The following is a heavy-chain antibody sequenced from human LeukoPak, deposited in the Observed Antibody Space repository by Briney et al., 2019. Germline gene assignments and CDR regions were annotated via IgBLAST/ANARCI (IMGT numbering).Heavy chain of an antibody. V-gene: IGHV5-51*01. Sequence: GESLQISGQGSGSTFTDYLIAGVRRLPGQGLEWMGIICPGDSDTRYSPSFQGQVTISADKSTTTAYLQWSSMKASDTAMYFCARLADTTSWGQGTLVTVSS. J-gene: IGHJ5*02. D-gene: IGHD1-26*01. CDR1: GSTFTDYL. CDR2: ICPGDSDT. CDR3: ARLADTTS.